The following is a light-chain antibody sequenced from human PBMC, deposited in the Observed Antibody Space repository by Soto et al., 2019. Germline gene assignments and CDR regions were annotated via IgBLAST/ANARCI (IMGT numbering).Light chain of an antibody. CDR3: QQYDSSSMYT. Sequence: ESVLTQSPGTLSLSPGERATLSCRASQSVSSNYLAWYQQKPGQAPRLLIYGASNRATGIPDRFSGSGSGTDFTLTISRLELEDFAVYSCQQYDSSSMYTFGQGTKLEIK. V-gene: IGKV3-20*01. CDR1: QSVSSNY. CDR2: GAS. J-gene: IGKJ2*01.